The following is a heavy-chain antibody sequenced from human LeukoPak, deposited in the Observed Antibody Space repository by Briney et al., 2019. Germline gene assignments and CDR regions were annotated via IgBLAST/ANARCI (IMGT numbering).Heavy chain of an antibody. CDR2: ISSSSSYI. CDR1: GFTFSSYS. J-gene: IGHJ4*02. Sequence: GGSLRLSCAASGFTFSSYSMNWVRQAPGKGLEWVSSISSSSSYIYYADSVKGRFTISRDNAKNSLYLQMNSLRAEDTAVYYCARDRSERGFGELGYWGQGTLVTVSS. CDR3: ARDRSERGFGELGY. D-gene: IGHD3-10*01. V-gene: IGHV3-21*01.